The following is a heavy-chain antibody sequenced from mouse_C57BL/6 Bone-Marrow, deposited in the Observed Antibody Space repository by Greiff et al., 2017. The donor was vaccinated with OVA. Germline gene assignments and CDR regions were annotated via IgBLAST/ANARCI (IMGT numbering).Heavy chain of an antibody. CDR1: GYAFSNYW. CDR2: IYPGDGDN. CDR3: EKRTY. Sequence: VQLVESGAELVKPGASVKISCKASGYAFSNYWMNWVKQRPGKGLEWIGQIYPGDGDNNYNGKFKGKATLPADKSSSTANMQFSSLTSEDSSVYCCEKRTYWGQGTTLTVSS. J-gene: IGHJ2*01. V-gene: IGHV1-80*01.